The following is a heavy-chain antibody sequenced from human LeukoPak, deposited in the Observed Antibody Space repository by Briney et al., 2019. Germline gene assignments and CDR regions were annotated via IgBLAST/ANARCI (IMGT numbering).Heavy chain of an antibody. CDR3: ARGTTGTLNYFDY. V-gene: IGHV3-48*01. CDR1: GFTLSSYS. D-gene: IGHD1-1*01. CDR2: ISSSSSTI. J-gene: IGHJ4*02. Sequence: GGSLRLSCAASGFTLSSYSMNWVRQAPGKGLEWVSYISSSSSTIYYADSVKGRFTISRDNAKNSLYVQMNSLRAEDTAVYYCARGTTGTLNYFDYWGQGTLVTVSS.